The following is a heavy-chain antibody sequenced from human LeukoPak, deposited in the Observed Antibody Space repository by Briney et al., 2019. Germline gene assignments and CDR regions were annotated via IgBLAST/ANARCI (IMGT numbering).Heavy chain of an antibody. Sequence: GGSLRLSCAASGFTFSSYAMSWVRQAPGKGLEWVSAISGSGGSTYYADSVKGRFTISRDNSKNTLYLQMNSLRAEDTAVYYCAKADTIFGVARYYFDYWGQGTLVTVSS. D-gene: IGHD3-3*01. CDR1: GFTFSSYA. CDR2: ISGSGGST. J-gene: IGHJ4*02. V-gene: IGHV3-23*01. CDR3: AKADTIFGVARYYFDY.